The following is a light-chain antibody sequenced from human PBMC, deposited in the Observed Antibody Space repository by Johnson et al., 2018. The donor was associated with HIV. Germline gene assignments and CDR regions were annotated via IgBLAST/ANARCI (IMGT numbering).Light chain of an antibody. J-gene: IGLJ1*01. Sequence: HSVLTQPPSVSAAPGQKVTISCSGSSSNIGNNYVSWYQQLPGTAPKLLIYDNNKRPSGIPDRFSGSKSGTSATLGITGLQTGDEADYYCGTWDSSLSAYNYVFGTGTKVTVL. CDR2: DNN. CDR3: GTWDSSLSAYNYV. CDR1: SSNIGNNY. V-gene: IGLV1-51*01.